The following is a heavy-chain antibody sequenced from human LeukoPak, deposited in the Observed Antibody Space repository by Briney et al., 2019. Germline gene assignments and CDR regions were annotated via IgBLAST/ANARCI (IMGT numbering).Heavy chain of an antibody. CDR3: ARYNYGITTFDY. V-gene: IGHV4-34*01. CDR1: GVSFSNYY. J-gene: IGHJ4*02. D-gene: IGHD5-18*01. Sequence: SETLSLTCAVSGVSFSNYYWCWIRQSPGKGLEWIGEINYSGIRTYNPSLKSRVTISVDVSKNQVSLNLRTVTAADTAVYYCARYNYGITTFDYWGQGTLVTVSS. CDR2: INYSGIR.